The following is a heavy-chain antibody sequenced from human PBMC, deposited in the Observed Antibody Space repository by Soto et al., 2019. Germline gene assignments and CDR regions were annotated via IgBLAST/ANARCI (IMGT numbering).Heavy chain of an antibody. CDR3: AGGMVKRRAFDI. CDR1: GGCLSAYY. D-gene: IGHD2-21*01. V-gene: IGHV4-34*01. J-gene: IGHJ3*02. CDR2: IIHSGST. Sequence: ETLSLTGAGYGGCLSAYYWGWIRQPPGRGLEWIGEIIHSGSTNYNPSLKSRVTISVDTSKNQVSLKLSTVTAADTAVYYCAGGMVKRRAFDIWGQGTMVTVSS.